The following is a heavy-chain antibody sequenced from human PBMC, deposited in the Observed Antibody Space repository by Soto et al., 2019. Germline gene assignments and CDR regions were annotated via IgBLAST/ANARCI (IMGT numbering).Heavy chain of an antibody. CDR1: GDSISSYY. Sequence: PSETLSLTCTVSGDSISSYYWSWIRQPPGKGLEWIGYIYYSGSTNYNPSLKSRVTISVDTSKNQFSLKLSSVTAADTAVYYCARHGREYYGSGSYYNRYYYYYGMDVWGQGTAVT. J-gene: IGHJ6*02. CDR2: IYYSGST. CDR3: ARHGREYYGSGSYYNRYYYYYGMDV. V-gene: IGHV4-59*08. D-gene: IGHD3-10*01.